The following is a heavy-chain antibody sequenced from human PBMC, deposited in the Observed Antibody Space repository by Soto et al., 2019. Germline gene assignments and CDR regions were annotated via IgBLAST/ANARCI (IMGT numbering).Heavy chain of an antibody. CDR3: AREKYDFWSGYYLPY. D-gene: IGHD3-3*01. CDR2: IYTSGST. V-gene: IGHV4-4*07. J-gene: IGHJ4*02. CDR1: VGSISIYY. Sequence: PSETLSITCTVSVGSISIYYWSWIRQPAGKGLEWIGRIYTSGSTNYNPSLKSRVTMSVDTSKNQFSLKLSSVTAADTAVYYCAREKYDFWSGYYLPYWGQGTMVTVSS.